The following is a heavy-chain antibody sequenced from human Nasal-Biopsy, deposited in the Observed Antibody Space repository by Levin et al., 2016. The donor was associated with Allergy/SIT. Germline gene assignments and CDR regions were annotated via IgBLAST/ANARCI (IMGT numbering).Heavy chain of an antibody. CDR1: GYTLSELS. J-gene: IGHJ1*01. V-gene: IGHV1-24*01. Sequence: ASVKVSCKVSGYTLSELSIHWVRQAPGRGLEWMGGFDPEDVVRMFAPKFQGRVTMTEDTSTNTAYMELWSLKSEDTAVFYCATTVPGGTFLTLHHFHHWGQGTLVTVSS. CDR3: ATTVPGGTFLTLHHFHH. CDR2: FDPEDVVR. D-gene: IGHD1-26*01.